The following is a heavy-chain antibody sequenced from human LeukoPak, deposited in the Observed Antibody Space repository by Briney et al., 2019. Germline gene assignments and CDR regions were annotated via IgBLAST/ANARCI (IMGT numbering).Heavy chain of an antibody. CDR3: ARVLDYYDSSGFDY. D-gene: IGHD3-22*01. J-gene: IGHJ4*02. CDR2: LYSGGST. Sequence: GESLRLSRAASGFTLSSYAMSWVRQAPGKGLEWVSVLYSGGSTYYADSVKGRFTISRDNSKNPLYLQMDSLRAEDTAVYYCARVLDYYDSSGFDYWGQGTLVTVSS. CDR1: GFTLSSYA. V-gene: IGHV3-66*01.